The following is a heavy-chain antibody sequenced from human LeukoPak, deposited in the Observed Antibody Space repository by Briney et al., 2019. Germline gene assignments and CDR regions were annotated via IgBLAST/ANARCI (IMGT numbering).Heavy chain of an antibody. Sequence: SETLSLTCAVYGGSFSGYYWSWIRQPPGKGLEWIGEINHSGSTNYNPSLKSRVTISVDTSKNQFSLKLSSVTAADTAVYDCARVRGHYYDSSGYYNWFDPWGQGTLVTVSS. CDR3: ARVRGHYYDSSGYYNWFDP. D-gene: IGHD3-22*01. J-gene: IGHJ5*02. CDR1: GGSFSGYY. CDR2: INHSGST. V-gene: IGHV4-34*01.